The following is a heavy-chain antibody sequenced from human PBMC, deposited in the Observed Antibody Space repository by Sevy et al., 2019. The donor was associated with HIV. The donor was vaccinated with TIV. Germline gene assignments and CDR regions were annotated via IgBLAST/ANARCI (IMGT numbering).Heavy chain of an antibody. CDR2: IYSGGST. J-gene: IGHJ6*02. CDR1: EFSVTDNY. V-gene: IGHV3-66*01. Sequence: GGSLRLSCAASEFSVTDNYMSWVRQAPGKGLEWVSTIYSGGSTFYADSVKGRFTISRDNSKNTLYLHMNSLRAEDTAVYSSARDRYYDASGYYYYYYGLDVWGQGTTVTVSS. CDR3: ARDRYYDASGYYYYYYGLDV. D-gene: IGHD3-22*01.